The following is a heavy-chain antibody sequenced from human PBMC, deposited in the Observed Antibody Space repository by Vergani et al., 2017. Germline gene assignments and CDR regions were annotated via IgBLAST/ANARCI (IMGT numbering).Heavy chain of an antibody. Sequence: EVDLVESGGGLAQPGGSLRLSCEASGISFSNYTINWVRQAPGKGLEWVASISSSSAYIDYVDSIKGRFTISRDNAKRSVFLQMNSLRAEDTAVYYCARTGEWMRSNNGPPDYVFALDVWGQGTTVIVSS. CDR2: ISSSSAYI. V-gene: IGHV3-21*01. D-gene: IGHD3-10*01. CDR3: ARTGEWMRSNNGPPDYVFALDV. J-gene: IGHJ6*02. CDR1: GISFSNYT.